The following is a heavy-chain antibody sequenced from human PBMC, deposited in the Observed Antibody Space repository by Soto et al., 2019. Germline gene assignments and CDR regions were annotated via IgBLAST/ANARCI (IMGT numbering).Heavy chain of an antibody. J-gene: IGHJ4*02. CDR1: GFSFSNYA. Sequence: EVQLLESGGGLVQPGGSLRLSCAASGFSFSNYAMSWVRQAPGKGLEWVSTISGGDGNTYYADSLQGRFTISRDNSKNTLYLQVSSLRAEDTAVYYCAKKFHFGSGSCLYYFDSWGQGSLVTVSS. CDR3: AKKFHFGSGSCLYYFDS. V-gene: IGHV3-23*01. CDR2: ISGGDGNT. D-gene: IGHD3-10*01.